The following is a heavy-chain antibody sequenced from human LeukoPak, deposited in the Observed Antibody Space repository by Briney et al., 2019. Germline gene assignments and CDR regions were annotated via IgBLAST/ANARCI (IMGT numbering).Heavy chain of an antibody. CDR1: GFTFSSYW. D-gene: IGHD5-12*01. V-gene: IGHV3-74*01. CDR2: INSDGSST. CDR3: AREDGGYGEYYFDY. J-gene: IGHJ4*02. Sequence: GGSLRLSCAASGFTFSSYWMHWVRQAPGKGLVWVSRINSDGSSTIYADSVKGRFTISRDNAKNTLYLQMNSLRAEDTAVYYCAREDGGYGEYYFDYWGQGTLVTVSS.